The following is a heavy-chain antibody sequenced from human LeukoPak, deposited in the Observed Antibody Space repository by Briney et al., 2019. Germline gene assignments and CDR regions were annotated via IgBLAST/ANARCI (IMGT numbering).Heavy chain of an antibody. J-gene: IGHJ4*02. CDR3: AKRGDGSAWYDY. CDR1: GFTFSTYW. CDR2: ISADGSNT. V-gene: IGHV3-74*01. D-gene: IGHD6-19*01. Sequence: GGSLRLSCAVSGFTFSTYWMDWVRQVPGKGLVWVSRISADGSNTAYADSVKGRFTISRDNAKNTMYLQMSSLRAEYTAVYYCAKRGDGSAWYDYWGQGTLVIVSS.